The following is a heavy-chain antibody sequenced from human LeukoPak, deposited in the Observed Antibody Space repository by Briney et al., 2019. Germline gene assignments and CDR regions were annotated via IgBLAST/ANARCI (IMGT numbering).Heavy chain of an antibody. CDR3: ARSIAAAGTSSYMDV. V-gene: IGHV4-39*07. J-gene: IGHJ6*03. Sequence: SETLSLTCTVSGGSISSSSYYWGWIRQPPGKGLEWIGSIYYSGSTYYNPSLKSRVTISVDTSKNQFSLKLSSVTAADTAVYYCARSIAAAGTSSYMDVWGKGTTVTVSS. CDR2: IYYSGST. CDR1: GGSISSSSYY. D-gene: IGHD6-13*01.